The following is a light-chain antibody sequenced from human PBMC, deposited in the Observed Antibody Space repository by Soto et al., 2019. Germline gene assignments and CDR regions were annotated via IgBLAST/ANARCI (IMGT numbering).Light chain of an antibody. CDR2: DVN. V-gene: IGLV2-14*03. Sequence: QSALTQPASVSGSPGQSITISCTGTSSDVGRYNFVSWYQHHPGKAPKLMIYDVNNRPSGVSNRFSGSKSGNTASLTISGLQADDEADYDCSSYASNRDVLFGGGTKLTVI. J-gene: IGLJ2*01. CDR1: SSDVGRYNF. CDR3: SSYASNRDVL.